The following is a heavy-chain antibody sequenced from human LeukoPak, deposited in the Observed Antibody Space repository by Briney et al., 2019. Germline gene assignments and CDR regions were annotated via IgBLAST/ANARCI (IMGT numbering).Heavy chain of an antibody. CDR3: ARRGGGSSGSVDY. CDR2: ISSSSYI. Sequence: GGSLRLSCAASGFTFSSYSMNWVRQAPGKGLEWVSSISSSSYIYYADSVKGRFTISRDNAKNSLYLQMNSLRAEDTAVYYCARRGGGSSGSVDYWGQGTLVTVSS. CDR1: GFTFSSYS. D-gene: IGHD3-22*01. J-gene: IGHJ4*02. V-gene: IGHV3-21*01.